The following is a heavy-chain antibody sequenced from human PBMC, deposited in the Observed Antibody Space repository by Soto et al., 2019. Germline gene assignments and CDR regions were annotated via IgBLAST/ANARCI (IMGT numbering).Heavy chain of an antibody. V-gene: IGHV1-69*13. CDR1: GGTFSSYA. D-gene: IGHD3-3*01. CDR2: IIPIFGTA. Sequence: SVKVSCKASGGTFSSYAISWVRQAPGQGLEWMGGIIPIFGTANYAQKFQGRVTITADESTSTAYMELSSLRSEDTAVYYCARASRATYYDFWSGYSTPLYYYYYGMDVWG. J-gene: IGHJ6*02. CDR3: ARASRATYYDFWSGYSTPLYYYYYGMDV.